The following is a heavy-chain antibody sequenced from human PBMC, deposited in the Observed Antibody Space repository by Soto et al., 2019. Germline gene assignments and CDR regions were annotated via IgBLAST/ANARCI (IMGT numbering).Heavy chain of an antibody. J-gene: IGHJ4*02. V-gene: IGHV3-74*01. Sequence: PGGSLRLSCAVSGFTFSAYWMHWVRQVPGKGLTWVSRISDDGSTATYADSVKGRFVISRDNAKNSLYLEMNTLRADDSGLYYCARGPRVSSTGTGAYWGRGTLVTVSS. CDR2: ISDDGSTA. CDR1: GFTFSAYW. CDR3: ARGPRVSSTGTGAY. D-gene: IGHD1-1*01.